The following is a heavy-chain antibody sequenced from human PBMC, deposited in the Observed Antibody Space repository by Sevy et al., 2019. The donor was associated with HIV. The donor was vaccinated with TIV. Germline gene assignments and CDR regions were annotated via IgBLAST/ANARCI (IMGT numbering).Heavy chain of an antibody. CDR2: IDSDGSA. V-gene: IGHV3-66*01. CDR1: GFTVSDNY. J-gene: IGHJ6*02. Sequence: GGSLRLSCAASGFTVSDNYMAWVRLAPGKGLEWVSLIDSDGSAYYADSVQGRFTISRDNVKNTLYLQINALRAEDTGLYFCARDRYYDASGYYYYYYGMDVWGQGTTVTVSS. D-gene: IGHD3-22*01. CDR3: ARDRYYDASGYYYYYYGMDV.